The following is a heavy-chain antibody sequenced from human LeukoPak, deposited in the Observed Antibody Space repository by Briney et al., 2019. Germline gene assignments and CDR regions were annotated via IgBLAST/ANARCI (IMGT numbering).Heavy chain of an antibody. D-gene: IGHD6-13*01. CDR3: ARVGRIAAGCFFDH. J-gene: IGHJ4*01. CDR1: GFTFSSYG. Sequence: GGSLRLSCAASGFTFSSYGMHWVRQAPGKGLEWVAVIWYDGSNKYYADSVKGRFTISRDNSKNTLYLQMDSLRAEDTAVYYCARVGRIAAGCFFDHLGQGALVTVSS. CDR2: IWYDGSNK. V-gene: IGHV3-33*01.